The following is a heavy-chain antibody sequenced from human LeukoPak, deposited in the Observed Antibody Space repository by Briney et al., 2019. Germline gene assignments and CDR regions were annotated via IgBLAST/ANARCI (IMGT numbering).Heavy chain of an antibody. V-gene: IGHV3-48*03. CDR3: ARRRPVDY. J-gene: IGHJ4*02. CDR1: GFTFSTYE. D-gene: IGHD2-2*01. Sequence: GGSLRLSCVGSGFTFSTYEMTWVRQAPGKGLEWVSYISSSGGTIYYADSVKGRFTISRDNAKNSLYLQMNSLRAEDTAVYYCARRRPVDYWGQGTLVTVSS. CDR2: ISSSGGTI.